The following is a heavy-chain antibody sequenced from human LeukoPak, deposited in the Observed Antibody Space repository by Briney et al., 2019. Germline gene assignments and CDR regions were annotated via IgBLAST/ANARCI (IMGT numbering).Heavy chain of an antibody. CDR1: GYTFTSYY. V-gene: IGHV1-46*01. CDR3: ARGVGATTSWFDP. Sequence: ASVKVSCKASGYTFTSYYMHWVRQAPGQGLEWMGIINPSGGSTSYAQKFQGRVTITTDESTSTAYMELSSLRSEDTAVYYCARGVGATTSWFDPWGQGTLVTVSS. CDR2: INPSGGST. J-gene: IGHJ5*02. D-gene: IGHD1-26*01.